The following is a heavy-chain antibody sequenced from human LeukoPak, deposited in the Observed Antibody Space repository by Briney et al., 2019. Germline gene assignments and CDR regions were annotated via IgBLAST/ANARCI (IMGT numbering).Heavy chain of an antibody. CDR1: DDTFSNYG. D-gene: IGHD6-19*01. J-gene: IGHJ3*01. CDR3: ARTQWLEDAFDS. V-gene: IGHV1-18*01. CDR2: ISTYNGNT. Sequence: ASVKVSCKASDDTFSNYGISWVRQAPGQGLEWMGWISTYNGNTHYAQKFQGRVTMTTDTSTNIAYLELRDLRSDDTAVYYCARTQWLEDAFDSWGQGTVVTVSS.